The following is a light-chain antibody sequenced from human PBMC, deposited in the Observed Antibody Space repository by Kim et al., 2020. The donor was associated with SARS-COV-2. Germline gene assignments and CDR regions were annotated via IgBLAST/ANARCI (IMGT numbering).Light chain of an antibody. Sequence: SYELTQPPSVSVSPGQTASITCSGDKLDDKYVCXYQQRPAQSPLLVIYQNTKRPAAIPERFSGSKSGKTATLTITGTQATDEAEYFCQAWDSNTYYVLGT. CDR3: QAWDSNTYYV. CDR2: QNT. J-gene: IGLJ1*01. CDR1: KLDDKY. V-gene: IGLV3-1*01.